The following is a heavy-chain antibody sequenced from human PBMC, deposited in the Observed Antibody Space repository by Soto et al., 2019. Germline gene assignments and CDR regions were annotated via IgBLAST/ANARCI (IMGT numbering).Heavy chain of an antibody. D-gene: IGHD5-18*01. CDR2: ISWNSGNI. V-gene: IGHV3-9*01. Sequence: EVQLEESEGALVQPGRSLRLSCAASGFTFDDYAMYWVRQVLGKGLEWVSSISWNSGNIGYADSVKGRFTTSRDNAENSLYLQMNSLRPEDTALYYCVRSKGGYSYGTPFDYWGQGTLVTVSS. J-gene: IGHJ4*02. CDR3: VRSKGGYSYGTPFDY. CDR1: GFTFDDYA.